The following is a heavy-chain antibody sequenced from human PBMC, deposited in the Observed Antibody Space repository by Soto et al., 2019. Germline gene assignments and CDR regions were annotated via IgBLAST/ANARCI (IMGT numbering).Heavy chain of an antibody. CDR3: AKDEGAAAGTNLEY. CDR2: ISWNSGSI. Sequence: GGSLRLSCAASGFTFDDYAMHWVRQAPGKGLEWVSGISWNSGSIGYADSVKGRFTISRDNAKNSLYLQMNSLRAEDTALYYCAKDEGAAAGTNLEYWGQGTLVTVSS. J-gene: IGHJ4*02. V-gene: IGHV3-9*01. CDR1: GFTFDDYA. D-gene: IGHD6-13*01.